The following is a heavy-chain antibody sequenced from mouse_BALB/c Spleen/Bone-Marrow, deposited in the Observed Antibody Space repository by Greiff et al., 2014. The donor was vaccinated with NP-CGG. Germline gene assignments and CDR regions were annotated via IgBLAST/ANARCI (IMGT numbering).Heavy chain of an antibody. J-gene: IGHJ1*01. V-gene: IGHV14-3*02. CDR3: TKPSFYYGSSYWYFDV. D-gene: IGHD1-1*01. Sequence: VQLQQSGAELAKPGASVKLSCTASGFNIKDTYMHWAKQRPEQGLEWIGRIDPANGDTKYDPKFQDKATITADTSSNTAYLQLSSLTSEDTAVYYCTKPSFYYGSSYWYFDVWGAGTTVTVSS. CDR1: GFNIKDTY. CDR2: IDPANGDT.